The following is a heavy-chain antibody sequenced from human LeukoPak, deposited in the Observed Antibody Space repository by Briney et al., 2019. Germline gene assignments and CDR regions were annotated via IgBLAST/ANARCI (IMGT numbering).Heavy chain of an antibody. CDR2: ILYDGSNK. D-gene: IGHD3/OR15-3a*01. J-gene: IGHJ3*02. CDR1: GFTFSSYG. CDR3: AKVGWTKTPHSHDAFDI. Sequence: GGSLRLSCAASGFTFSSYGMHWARQAPGKGLEWVAVILYDGSNKYYADSVKGRFTISRDNSKNTLYLQMNSLRAEDTAVYYCAKVGWTKTPHSHDAFDIWGQGTLVTVSS. V-gene: IGHV3-30*18.